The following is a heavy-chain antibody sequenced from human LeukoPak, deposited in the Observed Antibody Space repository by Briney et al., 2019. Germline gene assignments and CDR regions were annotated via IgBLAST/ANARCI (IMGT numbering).Heavy chain of an antibody. CDR1: GFTFSNYG. V-gene: IGHV3-30*03. J-gene: IGHJ5*02. D-gene: IGHD5-12*01. CDR3: ARDPRNIGLAP. CDR2: ISYDGSSQ. Sequence: GGSLRLSCAASGFTFSNYGMHWVRQAPGKGLEWVAGISYDGSSQKYADSVKGRFTISRDNSKSTLSLQINSLRAEDTAVYYCARDPRNIGLAPWGQGTLVTVSS.